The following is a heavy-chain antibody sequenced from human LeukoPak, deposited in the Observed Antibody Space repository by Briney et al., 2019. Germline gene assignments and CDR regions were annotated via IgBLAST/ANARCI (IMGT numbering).Heavy chain of an antibody. V-gene: IGHV3-64D*09. CDR3: VKLDWGYYYDT. D-gene: IGHD3-22*01. CDR1: GXAFSNYA. J-gene: IGHJ5*02. CDR2: ISTNGGGT. Sequence: PGGSLRLSCSASGXAFSNYAMHWVRQAPGKGLEYVSAISTNGGGTYYADSVKGRFTISRDNSKNTLYLQMSSLRAEDTALYYCVKLDWGYYYDTWGQGTLVTVSS.